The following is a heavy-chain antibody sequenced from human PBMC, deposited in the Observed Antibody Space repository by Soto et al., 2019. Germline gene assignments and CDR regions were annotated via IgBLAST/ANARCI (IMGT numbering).Heavy chain of an antibody. CDR2: IWCDGSNK. V-gene: IGHV3-33*01. CDR1: GFTFSSYG. J-gene: IGHJ4*02. D-gene: IGHD5-12*01. CDR3: ARERWLQLMAFDY. Sequence: QVQLVESGGGVVQPGRSLRLSCAASGFTFSSYGMHWVRQAPGKGLEWVAVIWCDGSNKYYADSVKGRFTISRDNSKNTLYLQMNSLRAEDTAVYYCARERWLQLMAFDYWGQGTLVTVSS.